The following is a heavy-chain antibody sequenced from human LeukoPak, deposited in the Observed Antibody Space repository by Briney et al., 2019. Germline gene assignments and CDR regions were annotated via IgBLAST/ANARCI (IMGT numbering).Heavy chain of an antibody. Sequence: KPGGSLRLSCAASGFTFSSYEMNWVRQAPGKGLEWVSYISSSGSTIYYADSVKGRFTISRDNAKNSLYLQMNSLRAEDTAVYYCARVWNRYSSGWYYFDYWGQGTLVTVSS. D-gene: IGHD6-19*01. CDR2: ISSSGSTI. J-gene: IGHJ4*02. CDR1: GFTFSSYE. CDR3: ARVWNRYSSGWYYFDY. V-gene: IGHV3-48*03.